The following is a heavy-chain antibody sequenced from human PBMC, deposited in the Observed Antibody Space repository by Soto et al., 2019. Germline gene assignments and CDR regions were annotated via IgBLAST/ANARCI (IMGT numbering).Heavy chain of an antibody. V-gene: IGHV3-30*18. CDR1: GFDFSVYG. CDR3: AKESLAYCGANCFSPVDS. D-gene: IGHD2-21*02. CDR2: TSDDETNK. Sequence: GGSLRLSCAASGFDFSVYGMHWVRQAPGKGLEWVAVTSDDETNKWYADSVKGRLTISRDNSKNTVYVEMRSVRAEDTAVYYCAKESLAYCGANCFSPVDSWGQGTLVTVSS. J-gene: IGHJ4*02.